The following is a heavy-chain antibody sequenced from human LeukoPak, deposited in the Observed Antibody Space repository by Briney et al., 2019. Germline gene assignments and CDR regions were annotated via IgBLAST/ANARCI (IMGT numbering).Heavy chain of an antibody. CDR3: AKDSSNKYAMDY. V-gene: IGHV3-23*01. J-gene: IGHJ4*02. D-gene: IGHD1/OR15-1a*01. Sequence: PGGSLRLSCTASVFPFSAYAMNWVRQAPGKGLEWVSTISGSAVTTNYADSVKGRFTISRDNSKNTLYLQMNSLRVEDTALYYRAKDSSNKYAMDYWGQGTLDTVSS. CDR1: VFPFSAYA. CDR2: ISGSAVTT.